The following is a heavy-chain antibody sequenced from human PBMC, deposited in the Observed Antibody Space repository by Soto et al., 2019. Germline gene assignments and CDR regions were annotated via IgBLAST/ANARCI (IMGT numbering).Heavy chain of an antibody. CDR2: MNPKSGYT. V-gene: IGHV1-8*01. CDR1: GYTFTKYD. J-gene: IGHJ4*02. CDR3: ARVMGSVDY. Sequence: GGSVKGSCKNSGYTFTKYDINWVRQAAGQGLEWMGWMNPKSGYTGSARKFQGRVTLTRDNSMTTAYMELSSLRSDDTAVYYCARVMGSVDYWGRGTLVTVSS. D-gene: IGHD1-26*01.